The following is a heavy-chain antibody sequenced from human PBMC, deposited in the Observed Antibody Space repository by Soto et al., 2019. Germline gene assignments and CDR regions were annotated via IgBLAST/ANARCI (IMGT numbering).Heavy chain of an antibody. CDR2: IYPGDSDT. V-gene: IGHV5-51*01. D-gene: IGHD4-4*01. CDR3: ARHISNFGYYYYAMDV. J-gene: IGHJ6*02. CDR1: GYTFTDYW. Sequence: GESLKTSFKGSGYTFTDYWIGLVRQRPGKGLEWMVSIYPGDSDTRYSPSFQGHVTITVDKSTSTAYLQWNTLKASDTDMDYCARHISNFGYYYYAMDVWGQGTTVTVSS.